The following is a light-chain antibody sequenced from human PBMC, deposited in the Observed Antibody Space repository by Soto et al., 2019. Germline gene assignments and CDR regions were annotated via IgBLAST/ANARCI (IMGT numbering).Light chain of an antibody. V-gene: IGKV3-20*01. Sequence: EIVLTQSPGTLSLSPGERATLSCRTSQSVRSSHLAWYQQKSGQAPRLLIYGASSRATGITDRFSGSGSGTDFTLTISRLEPEDFAVYHCQQYSTSPLTFGEGTKVDIK. J-gene: IGKJ4*01. CDR1: QSVRSSH. CDR2: GAS. CDR3: QQYSTSPLT.